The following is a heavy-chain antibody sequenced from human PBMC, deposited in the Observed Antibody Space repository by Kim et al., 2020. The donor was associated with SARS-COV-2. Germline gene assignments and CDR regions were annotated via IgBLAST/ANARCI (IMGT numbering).Heavy chain of an antibody. Sequence: GGSLRRSCAASGFIFSSYDMSWVRQAPGKGLEWISAITRDGSTFYADSVKGRFSISRDNPENTLYLQMDSLRVEDTAVYYCAREPARRADYWGQGTLVTV. D-gene: IGHD1-1*01. CDR3: AREPARRADY. CDR2: ITRDGST. V-gene: IGHV3-23*01. CDR1: GFIFSSYD. J-gene: IGHJ4*02.